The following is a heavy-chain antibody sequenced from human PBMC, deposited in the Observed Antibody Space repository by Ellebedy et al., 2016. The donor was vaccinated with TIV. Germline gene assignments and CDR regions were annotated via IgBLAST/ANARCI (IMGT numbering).Heavy chain of an antibody. CDR3: ARMFAN. V-gene: IGHV3-33*01. CDR1: GFTFSSYG. Sequence: GESLKISXGASGFTFSSYGMHWVRQAPGKGLEWVALIWDDGTNRYNEDSVKGRFTISRDNSKNTLYLQMNSLRDDDTAIYYCARMFANWGQGTLVTVSS. CDR2: IWDDGTNR. J-gene: IGHJ4*02.